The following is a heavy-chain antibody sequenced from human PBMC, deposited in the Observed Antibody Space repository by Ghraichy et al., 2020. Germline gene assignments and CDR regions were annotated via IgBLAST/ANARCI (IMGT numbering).Heavy chain of an antibody. CDR1: GGSISSSSYY. V-gene: IGHV4-39*01. Sequence: EYLNISCTVSGGSISSSSYYWGWIRQPPGQGLEWIGSIYYSGSTYYNPSLKSRVTISVDTSKNQFSLKLSSVTAADTAVYYCATETYYYDSSGYYKENWFDPWGQGTLVTVSS. CDR2: IYYSGST. CDR3: ATETYYYDSSGYYKENWFDP. D-gene: IGHD3-22*01. J-gene: IGHJ5*02.